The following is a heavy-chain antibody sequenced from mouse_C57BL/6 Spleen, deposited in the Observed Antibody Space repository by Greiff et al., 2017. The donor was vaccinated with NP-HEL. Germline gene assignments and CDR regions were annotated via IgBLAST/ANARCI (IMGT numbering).Heavy chain of an antibody. V-gene: IGHV7-3*01. CDR3: ARYEIYDGYHGYFDV. CDR1: GFTFTDYY. Sequence: EVMLVESGGGLVQPGGSLSLSCAGSGFTFTDYYMSWVRQPPGKALEWLGFIRNKANGYTTEYSASVKGRFTISRDNSQSILYLQMNALRAEDSATYYCARYEIYDGYHGYFDVWGTGTTVTVSS. CDR2: IRNKANGYTT. D-gene: IGHD2-3*01. J-gene: IGHJ1*03.